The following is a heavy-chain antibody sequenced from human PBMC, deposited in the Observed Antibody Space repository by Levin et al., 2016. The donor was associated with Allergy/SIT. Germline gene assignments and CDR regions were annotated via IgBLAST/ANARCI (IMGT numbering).Heavy chain of an antibody. D-gene: IGHD1-26*01. J-gene: IGHJ4*02. Sequence: GALKISCAASGFTFSNAWMSWVRQAPGKGLEWVGRIKSKTDGGTTDYAAPVKGRFTISRDDSKNTLYLQMNSLKTEDTAVYYCTTDSYGSRGPVSFDYWGQGTLVTVSS. CDR2: IKSKTDGGTT. CDR3: TTDSYGSRGPVSFDY. CDR1: GFTFSNAW. V-gene: IGHV3-15*01.